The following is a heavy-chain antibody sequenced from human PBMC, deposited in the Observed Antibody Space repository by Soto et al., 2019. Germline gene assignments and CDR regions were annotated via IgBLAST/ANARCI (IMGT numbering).Heavy chain of an antibody. CDR3: TIGADPPLQRAFDY. CDR1: GFTFSSYG. CDR2: ISYDGSNK. Sequence: GGSLRLSCAASGFTFSSYGMHWVRQAPGKGLEWVAVISYDGSNKYYAASVKGRFTISRDDAKGSLYLQMNSLRDEDTAVYFCTIGADPPLQRAFDYWGQGTLVTVSS. J-gene: IGHJ4*02. V-gene: IGHV3-30*03. D-gene: IGHD6-25*01.